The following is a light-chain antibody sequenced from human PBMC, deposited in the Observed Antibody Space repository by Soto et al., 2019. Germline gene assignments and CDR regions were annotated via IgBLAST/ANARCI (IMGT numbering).Light chain of an antibody. Sequence: QSALTQPASVSGSPGQSITISCIGTSSDVGAFNYVSWYQHHPGKAPKLIIYDVTDRPSGVSTRFSASKSGNTASLTISGLQAEDEADYYCSSYTTRSTEVFGTGTQLTVL. V-gene: IGLV2-14*03. CDR1: SSDVGAFNY. CDR3: SSYTTRSTEV. CDR2: DVT. J-gene: IGLJ1*01.